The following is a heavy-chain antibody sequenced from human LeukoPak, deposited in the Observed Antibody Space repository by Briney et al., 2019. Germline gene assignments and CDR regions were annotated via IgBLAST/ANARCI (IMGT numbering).Heavy chain of an antibody. Sequence: GGSLRLSCAASGFTFSDYYMSWIRQAPGKGLEWVANIKQDGSEKYYVDSVKGRFTISRDNAKNSLYLQMNSLRAEDTAVYYCARVGGRGLDYWGQGTLVTVSS. D-gene: IGHD3-16*01. CDR2: IKQDGSEK. J-gene: IGHJ4*02. CDR1: GFTFSDYY. V-gene: IGHV3-7*01. CDR3: ARVGGRGLDY.